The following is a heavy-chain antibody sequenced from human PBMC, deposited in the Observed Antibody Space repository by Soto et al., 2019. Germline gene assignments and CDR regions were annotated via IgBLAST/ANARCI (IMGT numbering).Heavy chain of an antibody. CDR2: ISYDASDK. D-gene: IGHD3-3*01. Sequence: QEDLVESGGGVVQHGISMRLSCAASGFTFNNYGMHWVRQAPGKGLEWVAIISYDASDKHYVDSVKGRFTISRDNSMNALFLQMNSLRAEATAVYYCAKALRDFWTGRYFDHWGQGALVTVSS. J-gene: IGHJ4*02. V-gene: IGHV3-30*18. CDR1: GFTFNNYG. CDR3: AKALRDFWTGRYFDH.